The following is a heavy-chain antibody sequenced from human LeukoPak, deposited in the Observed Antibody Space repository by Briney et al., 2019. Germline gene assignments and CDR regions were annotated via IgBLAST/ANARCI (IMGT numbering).Heavy chain of an antibody. Sequence: SGPTLVHPTQPLTLTCTFSGFSLSTSGVGVGWIRQPPGKALEWLAFIFWDDDKRYSPSLKSRLTITKDTSKNQVVLTMTNLDPVDTATYYCAHRPHYSGSGSYSFQHWGQGTLVTVSS. CDR3: AHRPHYSGSGSYSFQH. J-gene: IGHJ1*01. D-gene: IGHD3-10*01. V-gene: IGHV2-5*02. CDR1: GFSLSTSGVG. CDR2: IFWDDDK.